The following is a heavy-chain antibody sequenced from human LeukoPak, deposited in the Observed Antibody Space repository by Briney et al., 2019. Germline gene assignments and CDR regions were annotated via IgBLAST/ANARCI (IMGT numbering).Heavy chain of an antibody. CDR1: GFSLSTSGVG. D-gene: IGHD6-13*01. V-gene: IGHV2-5*02. CDR3: AHTTPIAAAGIYFDY. Sequence: SGPTLVNPTQTLTLTCTFSGFSLSTSGVGVGWIRQPPGKALEWLAFIYWDDDKRYSPPLKSRLTITKDTSKNQVVLTMTNMDPVDTATYYCAHTTPIAAAGIYFDYWGQGTLVTVSS. CDR2: IYWDDDK. J-gene: IGHJ4*02.